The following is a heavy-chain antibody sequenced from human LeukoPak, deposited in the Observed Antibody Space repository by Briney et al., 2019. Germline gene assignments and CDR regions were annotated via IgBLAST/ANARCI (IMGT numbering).Heavy chain of an antibody. V-gene: IGHV3-30-3*01. CDR3: ARERGAGLLWFGEFTH. J-gene: IGHJ4*02. CDR1: GFPFRSYA. CDR2: ISFDGTNK. D-gene: IGHD3-10*01. Sequence: PGGSLRLSCEASGFPFRSYAMPWVRQAPSKGLEWVAVISFDGTNKKYADSVKGRFTISRDSSKNSVYLQMNSLKFEDTAVYFCARERGAGLLWFGEFTHWGQGILVSVSS.